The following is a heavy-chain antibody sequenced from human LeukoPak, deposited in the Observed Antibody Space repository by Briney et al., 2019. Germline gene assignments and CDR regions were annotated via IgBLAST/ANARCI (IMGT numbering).Heavy chain of an antibody. J-gene: IGHJ6*02. CDR2: ISAYNGNT. Sequence: ASVKVSCKASGYTFTSYGISWVRQAPGQGLEWMGWISAYNGNTNYAQKLQGRVTMTTDTSTSTAYMELRSLRSDDTAVYYCARDGVEASSGWYGHYYYGMDVWGQGTTVTVSS. CDR1: GYTFTSYG. V-gene: IGHV1-18*01. D-gene: IGHD6-19*01. CDR3: ARDGVEASSGWYGHYYYGMDV.